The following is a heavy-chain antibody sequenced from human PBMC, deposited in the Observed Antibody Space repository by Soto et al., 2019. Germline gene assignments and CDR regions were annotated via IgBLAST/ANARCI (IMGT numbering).Heavy chain of an antibody. CDR2: IIPIFGAA. Sequence: QVQLVQSGAEVKKPGSSVKVSCRASGGSFSNYAFSWVRQAPGEGLEWMGGIIPIFGAADYAQKFQGRVTITADDSTNTVYMEVSSLRSEDTAVYYCARDAGSRIAVAPVDSWVQGTLVTVSS. CDR3: ARDAGSRIAVAPVDS. D-gene: IGHD6-19*01. V-gene: IGHV1-69*01. CDR1: GGSFSNYA. J-gene: IGHJ4*02.